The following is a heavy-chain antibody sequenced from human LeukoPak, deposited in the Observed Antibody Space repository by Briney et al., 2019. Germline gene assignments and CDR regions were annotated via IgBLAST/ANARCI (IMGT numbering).Heavy chain of an antibody. D-gene: IGHD3-16*01. CDR1: GFTFSSYW. J-gene: IGHJ5*02. V-gene: IGHV3-7*03. CDR2: IKQDGSEK. CDR3: ARGRPKYYDYVWGGNWFDP. Sequence: GGSLRLSCAASGFTFSSYWMSWVRQAPGKGLEWVANIKQDGSEKYYVDSVKGRFTISRDNSKNSLYLQMNSLRSEDTAVYYCARGRPKYYDYVWGGNWFDPWGQGTLVTVSS.